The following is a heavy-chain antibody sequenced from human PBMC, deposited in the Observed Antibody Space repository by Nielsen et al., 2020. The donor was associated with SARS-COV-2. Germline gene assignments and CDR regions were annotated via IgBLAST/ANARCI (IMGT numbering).Heavy chain of an antibody. CDR2: ISVSGSTT. Sequence: GESLKISCAASGFTFSTYAMSWVRQAPGKGLEWVSAISVSGSTTYYTDSVEGRFTISRDNSKNTLYLQMDSLKAEDTAVYYRAREGRKLPLDYWGQGTLVTVSS. D-gene: IGHD5-24*01. CDR1: GFTFSTYA. J-gene: IGHJ4*02. V-gene: IGHV3-23*01. CDR3: AREGRKLPLDY.